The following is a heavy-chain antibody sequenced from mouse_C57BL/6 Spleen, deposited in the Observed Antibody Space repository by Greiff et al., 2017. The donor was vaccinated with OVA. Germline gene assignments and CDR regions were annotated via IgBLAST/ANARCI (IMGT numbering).Heavy chain of an antibody. V-gene: IGHV14-2*01. CDR2: IDPEDGET. D-gene: IGHD1-1*01. CDR1: GFNIKDYY. CDR3: AYYGSSYDYYAMDY. J-gene: IGHJ4*01. Sequence: DVQLQESGAELVKPGASVKLSCTASGFNIKDYYMHWVKQRTEQGLEWIGRIDPEDGETKYAPKFQGKATLTADTSSNTAYLQLSILTSEDTAVYYCAYYGSSYDYYAMDYWGQGTSVTVAS.